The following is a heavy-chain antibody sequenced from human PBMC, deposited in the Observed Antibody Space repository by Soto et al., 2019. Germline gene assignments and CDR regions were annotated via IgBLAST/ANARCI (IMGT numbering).Heavy chain of an antibody. J-gene: IGHJ4*02. CDR2: IYSGGST. Sequence: EQLVESGGDLVQPGGSLRLSCAASGFTVSNNYMSWVRQAPGKGLEWVSLIYSGGSTYYADSVKGRFTISRDSYKNTLYIQMHSLRAKETAMYYCAAYSHKGYWGQGTLVTVSS. CDR1: GFTVSNNY. V-gene: IGHV3-66*01. D-gene: IGHD3-16*01. CDR3: AAYSHKGY.